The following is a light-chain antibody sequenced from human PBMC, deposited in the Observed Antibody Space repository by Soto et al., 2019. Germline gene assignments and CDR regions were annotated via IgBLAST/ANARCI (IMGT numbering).Light chain of an antibody. CDR1: QSVNSN. CDR2: GAS. V-gene: IGKV3-15*01. J-gene: IGKJ5*01. CDR3: QQYNNWPPIT. Sequence: EIGMTQSRATLSVSPGERATHACRASQSVNSNLAWYQQKPGQAPRLLIYGASTRATGIPARFSGSGSGTEFTLTISSLQSEDFAVYYCQQYNNWPPITFGQGTRLEIK.